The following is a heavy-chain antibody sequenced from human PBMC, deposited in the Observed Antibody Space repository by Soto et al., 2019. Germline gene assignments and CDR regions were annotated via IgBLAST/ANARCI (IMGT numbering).Heavy chain of an antibody. CDR2: ISSSSSYI. CDR1: GFTFSSYS. V-gene: IGHV3-21*01. Sequence: PGGSLRLSCAASGFTFSSYSMNWVRQAPGKGLEWVSSISSSSSYIYYADSVKGRFTISRDSAKNSLYLQMNSLRAEDTAVYYCARDLGNDYSNYYVLLRYGMDVWGQGTTVTVSS. D-gene: IGHD4-4*01. CDR3: ARDLGNDYSNYYVLLRYGMDV. J-gene: IGHJ6*02.